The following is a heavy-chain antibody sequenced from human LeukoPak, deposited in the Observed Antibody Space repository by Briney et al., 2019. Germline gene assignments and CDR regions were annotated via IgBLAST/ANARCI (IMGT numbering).Heavy chain of an antibody. CDR1: GYTFTGYY. Sequence: ASVKVSCKASGYTFTGYYMHWVRQAPGQGLEWMGWINPNSGGTNYAQKFQGWVTMTRDTSISTAYMELSRLRSDDTAVYYCARDLYYYDSSGYNYGMDVWGQGITVTVSS. CDR2: INPNSGGT. D-gene: IGHD3-22*01. J-gene: IGHJ6*02. V-gene: IGHV1-2*04. CDR3: ARDLYYYDSSGYNYGMDV.